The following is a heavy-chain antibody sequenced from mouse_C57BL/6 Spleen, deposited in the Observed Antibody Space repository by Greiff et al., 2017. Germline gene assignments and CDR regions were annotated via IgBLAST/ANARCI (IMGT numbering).Heavy chain of an antibody. CDR3: ASEKGYGSSAWFAY. D-gene: IGHD1-1*01. CDR1: GYTFTSYW. V-gene: IGHV1-64*01. J-gene: IGHJ3*01. CDR2: IHPNSGST. Sequence: QVQLQQPGAELVKPGASVKLSCKASGYTFTSYWMHWVKQRPGQGLEWIGMIHPNSGSTNYKEKFKSKATLTVDKSSSTAYMQLSSLTSEDSAVYDGASEKGYGSSAWFAYWGQGTLVTVSA.